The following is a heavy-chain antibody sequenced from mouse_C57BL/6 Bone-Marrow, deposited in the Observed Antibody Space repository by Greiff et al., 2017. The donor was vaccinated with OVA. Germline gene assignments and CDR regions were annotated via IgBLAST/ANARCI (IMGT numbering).Heavy chain of an antibody. Sequence: EVKLQESGAELVRPGASVKLSCTASGFNIKDDYMHWVKQRPEQGLEWIGWIDPENGDTEYASKFQGKATITADTSSNTAYLQLSSLTSEDTAVYYCTAIYYYGSSSYGFDYWGQGTTLTVSS. V-gene: IGHV14-4*01. CDR1: GFNIKDDY. J-gene: IGHJ2*01. D-gene: IGHD1-1*01. CDR3: TAIYYYGSSSYGFDY. CDR2: IDPENGDT.